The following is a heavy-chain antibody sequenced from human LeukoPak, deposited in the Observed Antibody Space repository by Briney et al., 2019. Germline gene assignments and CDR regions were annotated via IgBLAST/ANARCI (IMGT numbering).Heavy chain of an antibody. V-gene: IGHV3-21*01. CDR3: ARDVIGSGSYSYY. CDR1: GFTFSNFL. J-gene: IGHJ4*02. CDR2: ISGSGGDT. D-gene: IGHD1-26*01. Sequence: PGGSLRLSCAASGFTFSNFLMTWVRQAPGKGPEWVSAISGSGGDTYYADSVKGRFTISRDNAKNSLYLQMNSLRAEDTAVYYCARDVIGSGSYSYYWGQGTLVTVSS.